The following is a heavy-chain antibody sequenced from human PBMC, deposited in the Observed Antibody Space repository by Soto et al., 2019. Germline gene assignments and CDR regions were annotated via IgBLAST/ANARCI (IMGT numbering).Heavy chain of an antibody. V-gene: IGHV3-21*01. D-gene: IGHD1-26*01. Sequence: MNCIRQNKGKGLEWVSSISSSSSYIYYADSVKGRFTISRDNAKNSLYLQMNSLRAEDTAVYYCARESGWEPQYYYYYGLDVWGQGTTVTGSS. CDR3: ARESGWEPQYYYYYGLDV. CDR2: ISSSSSYI. J-gene: IGHJ6*02.